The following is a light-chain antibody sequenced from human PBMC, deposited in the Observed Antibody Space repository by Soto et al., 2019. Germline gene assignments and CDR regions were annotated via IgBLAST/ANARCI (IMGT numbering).Light chain of an antibody. CDR1: QSVSSGY. CDR3: QQYTGSPPAYT. V-gene: IGKV3-20*01. J-gene: IGKJ2*01. Sequence: EIVLTQSPGTLSLSPGERATLSCRASQSVSSGYLAWYQQKPGQAPRLLIYGAYSRATGIPDRFSGSGSGTDFTLTISRLEPEDFAVYYCQQYTGSPPAYTFGQGTKLEIK. CDR2: GAY.